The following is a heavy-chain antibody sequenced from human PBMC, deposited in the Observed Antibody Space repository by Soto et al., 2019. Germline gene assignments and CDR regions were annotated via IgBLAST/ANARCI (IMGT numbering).Heavy chain of an antibody. J-gene: IGHJ4*02. CDR3: ARCASTCSLGF. D-gene: IGHD2-2*01. CDR2: IYYSGDT. Sequence: QVELQESGPGLAKPSQTLSLTCTVSGGSISSADYYWSWIRQPPGKGLEWIGYIYYSGDTYYNPARLSRVAISVDTSKNQFSLKLSSVTAADTAVYYCARCASTCSLGFWGQGTLVTVSS. CDR1: GGSISSADYY. V-gene: IGHV4-30-4*01.